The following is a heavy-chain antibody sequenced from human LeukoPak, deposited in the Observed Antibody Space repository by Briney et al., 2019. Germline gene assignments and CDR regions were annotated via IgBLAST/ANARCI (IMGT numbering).Heavy chain of an antibody. CDR3: ASRSNDYGDQTYAFDY. V-gene: IGHV5-51*01. J-gene: IGHJ4*02. Sequence: GESLKISCKGSGYSFTSYWIGWVRQMPGKGLEWMGIIYPGDSDTRYSPSFQGQVTISADKSLSTAYLQWSSLKASDTAMYYCASRSNDYGDQTYAFDYWGQGTLVTVSS. CDR2: IYPGDSDT. D-gene: IGHD4-17*01. CDR1: GYSFTSYW.